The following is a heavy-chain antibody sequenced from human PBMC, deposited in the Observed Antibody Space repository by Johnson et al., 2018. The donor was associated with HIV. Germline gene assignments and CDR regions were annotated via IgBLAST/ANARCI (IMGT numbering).Heavy chain of an antibody. V-gene: IGHV3-15*01. CDR1: GFTFSNAW. J-gene: IGHJ3*02. CDR2: IKSKTDCGTT. Sequence: VQLVESGGGLIKPGGSLRLSCAAPGFTFSNAWMSWVRQAPGQVLEWVGHIKSKTDCGTTDYAAPVKGRFTISRDDSNNTLYLHMNSLKSEDTAVYYCTTESVGYYDSSGYYSVGMGGAFDIWGQGTMVTVSS. CDR3: TTESVGYYDSSGYYSVGMGGAFDI. D-gene: IGHD3-22*01.